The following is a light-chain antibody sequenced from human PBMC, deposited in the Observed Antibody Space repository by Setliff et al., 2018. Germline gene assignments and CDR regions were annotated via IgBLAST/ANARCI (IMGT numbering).Light chain of an antibody. V-gene: IGLV1-44*01. J-gene: IGLJ2*01. Sequence: SVLAQPPSASATPGQRVTISCTGSSSNIGSNSVNWYQHLPGAAPRLLMYANTQRPSGVPDRFSGSQSGTSASLAISGLQFDDETDYYCAAWDNSLNAVVIGGGTKVTVL. CDR2: ANT. CDR3: AAWDNSLNAVV. CDR1: SSNIGSNS.